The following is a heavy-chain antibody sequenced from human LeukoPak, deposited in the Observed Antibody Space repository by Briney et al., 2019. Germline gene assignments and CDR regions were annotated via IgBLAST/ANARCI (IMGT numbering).Heavy chain of an antibody. CDR2: IYSGGST. D-gene: IGHD3-22*01. CDR1: GFTVSSNY. J-gene: IGHJ4*02. Sequence: GGSLRLSCAASGFTVSSNYMSWVRQAPGKGLEWVSVIYSGGSTYYADSVKGRFTISRDNSKNTLYLQMNSLRAEDTAVYYCARERNYYYDSSGHYSYYFDYWGQGTLVTVSS. CDR3: ARERNYYYDSSGHYSYYFDY. V-gene: IGHV3-66*01.